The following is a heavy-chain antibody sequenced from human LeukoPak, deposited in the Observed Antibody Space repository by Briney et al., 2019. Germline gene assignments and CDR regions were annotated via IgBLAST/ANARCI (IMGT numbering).Heavy chain of an antibody. J-gene: IGHJ6*02. CDR1: GFTFSNYW. V-gene: IGHV3-7*01. D-gene: IGHD6-13*01. CDR2: IKQDGSEK. CDR3: ARDKIAAAGTDYYYGMDV. Sequence: GGSLRLSCAASGFTFSNYWMSWVRQAPGKGLEWVANIKQDGSEKYYVDSVKGRFTISRDNAKNSLYLQMNSLRAEDTAVYYCARDKIAAAGTDYYYGMDVWGQGTTVTVSS.